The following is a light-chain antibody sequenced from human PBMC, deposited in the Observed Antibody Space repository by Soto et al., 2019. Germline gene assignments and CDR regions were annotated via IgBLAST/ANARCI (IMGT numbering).Light chain of an antibody. V-gene: IGLV2-8*01. CDR3: TSYAGGNNV. CDR1: SSDVGGYNY. CDR2: EVN. J-gene: IGLJ1*01. Sequence: QSALTKPPSASGSPGQSVTIFCTGTSSDVGGYNYVSWYQQHPGKVPKLMVYEVNKRPSGVPDRFSGSKSGNTASLTVSGLQAEDEADYYCTSYAGGNNVFGTGTKLTVL.